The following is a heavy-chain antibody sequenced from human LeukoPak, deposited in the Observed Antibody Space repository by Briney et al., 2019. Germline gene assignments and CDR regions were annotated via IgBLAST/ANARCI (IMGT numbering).Heavy chain of an antibody. Sequence: ASVKVSCKASGYTFTSYGISWVRQAPGQGLEWMGWISAYNGNTNYAQKLQGRVTMTTDTSTSTAYMELRSLRSDDTAVYYCARDRATMVRGVSYYYYMDVWGKGTTVTISS. V-gene: IGHV1-18*01. D-gene: IGHD3-10*01. J-gene: IGHJ6*03. CDR3: ARDRATMVRGVSYYYYMDV. CDR2: ISAYNGNT. CDR1: GYTFTSYG.